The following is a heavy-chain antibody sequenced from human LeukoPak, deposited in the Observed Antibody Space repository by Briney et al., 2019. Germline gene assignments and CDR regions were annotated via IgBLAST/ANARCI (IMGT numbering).Heavy chain of an antibody. CDR2: INWNGGST. CDR1: GFTFSDYY. CDR3: ARAYSNYDVDY. D-gene: IGHD4-11*01. V-gene: IGHV3-20*04. J-gene: IGHJ4*02. Sequence: GGSLRLFCAASGFTFSDYYMSWIRQAPGKGLEWVSGINWNGGSTGYADSVKGRFTISRDNAKNSLYLQMNSLRAEDTALYYCARAYSNYDVDYWGQGTLVTVSS.